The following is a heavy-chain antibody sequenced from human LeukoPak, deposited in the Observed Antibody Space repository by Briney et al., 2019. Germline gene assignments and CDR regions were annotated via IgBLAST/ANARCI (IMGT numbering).Heavy chain of an antibody. J-gene: IGHJ6*02. CDR1: GYTFTVYY. D-gene: IGHD3-3*01. CDR2: INPNSGGT. V-gene: IGHV1-2*06. CDR3: ATSTKNYDFWSGYWEYGMDV. Sequence: ASVKVSCKASGYTFTVYYMHWVRQAPGQGLEWMGRINPNSGGTNYAQRFQGRVTMTRDTSISTAYMELSRLRSDDTAVYYCATSTKNYDFWSGYWEYGMDVWGQGTTVTVSS.